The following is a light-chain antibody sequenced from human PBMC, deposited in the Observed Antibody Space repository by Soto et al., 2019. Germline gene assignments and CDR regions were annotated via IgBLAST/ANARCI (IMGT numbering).Light chain of an antibody. CDR1: QTISVY. J-gene: IGKJ1*01. Sequence: DIQMTQSPSSLSASVGDRVTITCRASQTISVYLNWYQQKPGKAPKLLIYSASNLQSGVPSTFSGSGSGTDFTLTISSLQPEDFATYFCQQSYIAPHTFGQGTKVEIK. V-gene: IGKV1-39*01. CDR2: SAS. CDR3: QQSYIAPHT.